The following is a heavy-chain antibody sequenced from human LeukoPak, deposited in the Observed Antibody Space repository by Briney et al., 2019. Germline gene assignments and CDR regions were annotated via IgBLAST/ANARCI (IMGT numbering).Heavy chain of an antibody. D-gene: IGHD2-2*01. J-gene: IGHJ1*01. CDR3: ARDACSSTSCYGYFQH. CDR2: IYYSGST. V-gene: IGHV4-59*01. Sequence: PSETLSLTCTVSGGSMSNYYWSWIRQPPGKGLEWIGYIYYSGSTNYNPALKSRVTISVDTSKNQFSLKLSSVTAADTAVYYCARDACSSTSCYGYFQHWGQGTLVTVSS. CDR1: GGSMSNYY.